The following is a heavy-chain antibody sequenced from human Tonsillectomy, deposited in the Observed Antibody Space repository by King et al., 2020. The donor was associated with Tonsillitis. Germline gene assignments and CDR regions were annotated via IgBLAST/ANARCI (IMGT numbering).Heavy chain of an antibody. J-gene: IGHJ2*01. Sequence: VQLVESGGGLVQPGGSLRLSCAASGFTFSSYAMSWVRQAPGKGLEWVSAISGSVGSTYYADSGKGRFTISRDNSKNTLYLQMNSLRAEDTAVYYCAKDMGYGTLSWYFDLWGRGTLVTVSS. D-gene: IGHD5-18*01. CDR3: AKDMGYGTLSWYFDL. CDR1: GFTFSSYA. CDR2: ISGSVGST. V-gene: IGHV3-23*04.